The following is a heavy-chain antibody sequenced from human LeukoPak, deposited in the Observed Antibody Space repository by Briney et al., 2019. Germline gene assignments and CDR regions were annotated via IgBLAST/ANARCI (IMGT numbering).Heavy chain of an antibody. V-gene: IGHV3-20*04. CDR1: GFTFSSYS. CDR2: INWNGDIT. CDR3: ARGSTYYDILTGYHYYFDY. D-gene: IGHD3-9*01. Sequence: PGGSLRLSCAASGFTFSSYSMNWVRQGPGKGLEWVSGINWNGDITNYADSVKGRFTISRDNAKNSLYLQMNSLRAEDTALYYCARGSTYYDILTGYHYYFDYWGQGTLVTVSS. J-gene: IGHJ4*02.